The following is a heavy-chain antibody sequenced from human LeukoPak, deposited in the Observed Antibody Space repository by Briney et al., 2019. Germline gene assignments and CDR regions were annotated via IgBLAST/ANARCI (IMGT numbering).Heavy chain of an antibody. V-gene: IGHV5-51*01. CDR3: ARQRTSYSSGWYTSVDY. D-gene: IGHD6-19*01. CDR1: GYSFTSYW. Sequence: GESLKISCKGSGYSFTSYWIGWVRQMPGKGLEWMGIIYPGDSDTRYSPSFQGQVTISADKSSSTAYLQWSSLKAADTAMYYCARQRTSYSSGWYTSVDYWGQGTLVTVSS. CDR2: IYPGDSDT. J-gene: IGHJ4*02.